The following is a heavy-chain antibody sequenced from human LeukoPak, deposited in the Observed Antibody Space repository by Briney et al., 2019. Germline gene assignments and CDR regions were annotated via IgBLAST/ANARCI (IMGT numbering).Heavy chain of an antibody. CDR1: GYSFINYW. Sequence: GEAPKISCKGFGYSFINYWIAWVRQGPGKGLEGRGIMYPGDSGTRYSPSFQGQVTISADNSISTAYLQWSSLKASDTAMYYCARSDVGYSDAVFHHWGQGTQVTV. D-gene: IGHD5-24*01. CDR3: ARSDVGYSDAVFHH. CDR2: MYPGDSGT. J-gene: IGHJ4*02. V-gene: IGHV5-51*01.